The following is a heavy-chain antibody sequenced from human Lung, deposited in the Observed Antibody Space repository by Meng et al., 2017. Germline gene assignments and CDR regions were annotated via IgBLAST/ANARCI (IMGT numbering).Heavy chain of an antibody. Sequence: QVPRPDLDPSLVKPSGALALTCAVCGGSISSSNWWSWVRQPTGKGLEWIGEIYHSGSTNYNPSLKSRVTISVDKSKNQFSLKLRSVTAADTAVYYCARRGLWLDPQNFDYWGQGTLVTVSS. CDR1: GGSISSSNW. CDR3: ARRGLWLDPQNFDY. V-gene: IGHV4-4*02. CDR2: IYHSGST. J-gene: IGHJ4*02. D-gene: IGHD6-19*01.